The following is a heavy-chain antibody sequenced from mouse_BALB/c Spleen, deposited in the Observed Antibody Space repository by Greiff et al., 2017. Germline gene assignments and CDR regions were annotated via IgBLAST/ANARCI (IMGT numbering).Heavy chain of an antibody. D-gene: IGHD2-10*01. V-gene: IGHV3-2*02. Sequence: EVKLVESGPSLVKPSQSLSLTCTVTGYSITSDYAWNWIRQFPGNKLEWMGYISYSGSTSYNPSLKSRISITRDTSKNQFFLQLNSVTTEDTATYYCARKAPSYYGNYDYFDYWGQGTTLTVSS. CDR2: ISYSGST. CDR1: GYSITSDYA. J-gene: IGHJ2*01. CDR3: ARKAPSYYGNYDYFDY.